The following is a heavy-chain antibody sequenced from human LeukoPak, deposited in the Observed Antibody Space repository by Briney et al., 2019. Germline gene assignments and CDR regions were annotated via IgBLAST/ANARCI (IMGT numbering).Heavy chain of an antibody. CDR3: ARPGPDTAMASVSWFDP. CDR1: GYTFTGYY. V-gene: IGHV1-2*02. CDR2: INPNSGGT. Sequence: GASVKVSCKASGYTFTGYYMHWVRQAPGQGLEWMGWINPNSGGTDYAQKFQGRVTMTRDTSISTAYMELSGLRSDDTAVYYCARPGPDTAMASVSWFDPWGQGTLVTVSS. D-gene: IGHD5-18*01. J-gene: IGHJ5*02.